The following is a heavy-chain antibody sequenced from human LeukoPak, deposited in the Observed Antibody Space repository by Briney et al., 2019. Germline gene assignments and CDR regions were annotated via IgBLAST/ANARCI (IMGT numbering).Heavy chain of an antibody. D-gene: IGHD1-26*01. V-gene: IGHV1-18*01. CDR2: ISAYNGNT. CDR1: GYTFTSYG. CDR3: ARELKVGASAAFDI. Sequence: ASVKVSCKASGYTFTSYGISWVRQAPGQGLEWMGWISAYNGNTNYAQKLQGRVTMTTDTSTSTAYMELRSLRSDDTAVYYWARELKVGASAAFDIWGQGTMVTVSS. J-gene: IGHJ3*02.